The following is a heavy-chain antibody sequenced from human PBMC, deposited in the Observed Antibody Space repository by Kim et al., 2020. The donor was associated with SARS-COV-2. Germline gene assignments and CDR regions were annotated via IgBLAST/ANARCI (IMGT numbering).Heavy chain of an antibody. Sequence: GGSLRLSCVASGFTFSSYWMSWVRQAPGKGLEWVANIKQDGSEKYYVDSVKGRFTISRDNAKNSLYLQMNSLRAEDTAVYYCAREHRGTMIVVFIPYYY. CDR1: GFTFSSYW. CDR3: AREHRGTMIVVFIPYYY. J-gene: IGHJ6*01. V-gene: IGHV3-7*03. D-gene: IGHD3-22*01. CDR2: IKQDGSEK.